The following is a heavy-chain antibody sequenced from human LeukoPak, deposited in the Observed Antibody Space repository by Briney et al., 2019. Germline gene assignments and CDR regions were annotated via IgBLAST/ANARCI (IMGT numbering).Heavy chain of an antibody. CDR3: ARKRARGLDY. D-gene: IGHD3-10*01. V-gene: IGHV3-48*03. J-gene: IGHJ4*02. CDR2: ISSSGSTV. CDR1: GFTFSSYE. Sequence: GGSLRLSCAVSGFTFSSYEMNWVRQAPGKGLEWISYISSSGSTVYYADSVKGRFTISRDNAKNSLYLQMNSLRAEDTAVYYCARKRARGLDYWGQGTLVTVSA.